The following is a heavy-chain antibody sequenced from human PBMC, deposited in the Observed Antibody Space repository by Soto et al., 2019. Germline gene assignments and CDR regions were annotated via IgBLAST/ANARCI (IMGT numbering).Heavy chain of an antibody. J-gene: IGHJ6*02. CDR3: ARAGRAYYYYYGMDV. CDR2: IYPGDSDT. Sequence: PGESLKISCKGSGYSFTSYWIGWVRQMPGKSLEWMGIIYPGDSDTRYSPSFQGQVTISADKSISTAYLQWSSLKASDTAMYYCARAGRAYYYYYGMDVWGQGTTVTVSS. V-gene: IGHV5-51*01. CDR1: GYSFTSYW.